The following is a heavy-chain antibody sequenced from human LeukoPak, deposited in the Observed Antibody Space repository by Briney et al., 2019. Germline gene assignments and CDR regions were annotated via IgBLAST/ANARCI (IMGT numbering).Heavy chain of an antibody. Sequence: SETLSLTCTVSGGSISSSSYYWGWIRQPPGKGLEWIVCIYYSGSTYYNPSLKSRVTISVDTSKNQFSLKLSSVTAADTAVYYCASGITMLVVVIDHGAFDIWGQGTMVTVSS. CDR3: ASGITMLVVVIDHGAFDI. CDR2: IYYSGST. CDR1: GGSISSSSYY. V-gene: IGHV4-39*01. D-gene: IGHD3-22*01. J-gene: IGHJ3*02.